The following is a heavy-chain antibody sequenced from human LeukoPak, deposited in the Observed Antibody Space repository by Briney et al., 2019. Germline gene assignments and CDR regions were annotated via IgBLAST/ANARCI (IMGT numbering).Heavy chain of an antibody. CDR2: INPRGRST. D-gene: IGHD4-23*01. V-gene: IGHV1-46*01. Sequence: ASVKVSCKSSGYSFTSHYMHWVRPAPGQGLEGMGLINPRGRSTIYAEKFQGRIIMTGDMSTTTDYMELSSLESDDTAVYYCARDNSIHERGWWFDPWGQGTLVTVSS. J-gene: IGHJ5*02. CDR1: GYSFTSHY. CDR3: ARDNSIHERGWWFDP.